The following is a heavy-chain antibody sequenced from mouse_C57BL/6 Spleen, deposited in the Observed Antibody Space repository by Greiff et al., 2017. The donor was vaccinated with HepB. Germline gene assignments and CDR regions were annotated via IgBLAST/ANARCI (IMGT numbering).Heavy chain of an antibody. V-gene: IGHV1-50*01. CDR3: APITSDVDY. Sequence: VQLQQSGAELVKPGASVKLSCKASGYTFTSYWMQWVKQRPGQGLEWIGEIDPSDSYTNYNHKFKGKATLTVDTSSSTAYMQLSSLTSEDSAVYYCAPITSDVDYWGQGTTLTVSS. J-gene: IGHJ2*01. CDR1: GYTFTSYW. CDR2: IDPSDSYT. D-gene: IGHD1-1*01.